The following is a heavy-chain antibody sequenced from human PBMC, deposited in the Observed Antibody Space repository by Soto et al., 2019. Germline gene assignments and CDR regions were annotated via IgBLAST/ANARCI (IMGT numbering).Heavy chain of an antibody. V-gene: IGHV4-34*09. J-gene: IGHJ5*02. CDR2: INHSGST. CDR1: GGSFSDFY. Sequence: PSETLSLTCAVYGGSFSDFYWTWIRQLPGKGLEWIGEINHSGSTNYNPSLKSRVTISVDTSKNQFSLKLSSVTAADTAVYYCARSIDPWGQGTLVTVSS. CDR3: ARSIDP.